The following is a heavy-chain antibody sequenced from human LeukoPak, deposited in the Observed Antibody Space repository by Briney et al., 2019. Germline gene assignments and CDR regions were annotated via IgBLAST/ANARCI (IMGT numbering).Heavy chain of an antibody. CDR1: GYTFIGYY. CDR3: AREMNYDDYRTSDY. CDR2: IDSNSGGT. V-gene: IGHV1-2*02. Sequence: ASVKVSCKTSGYTFIGYYMHWVRQAPGQGFEWMGKIDSNSGGTNYAQNFQGRVTMTRDTSISTVYMELISLRSDDTAVYYCAREMNYDDYRTSDYWGQGTLVTVSS. D-gene: IGHD4-17*01. J-gene: IGHJ4*02.